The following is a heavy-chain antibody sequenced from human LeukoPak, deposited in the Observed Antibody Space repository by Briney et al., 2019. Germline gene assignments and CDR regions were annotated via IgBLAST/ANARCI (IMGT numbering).Heavy chain of an antibody. Sequence: SETLSLTCAVSGDSISSGGYSWSWIRQPPGKGLEWIGSIYYSGSTYYNPSLKSRVTISVDTSKNQFSLKLSSVTAADTAVYYCARDVEGYSSSWYYFDYWGQGTLVTVSS. CDR2: IYYSGST. CDR3: ARDVEGYSSSWYYFDY. CDR1: GDSISSGGYS. J-gene: IGHJ4*02. V-gene: IGHV4-30-2*03. D-gene: IGHD6-13*01.